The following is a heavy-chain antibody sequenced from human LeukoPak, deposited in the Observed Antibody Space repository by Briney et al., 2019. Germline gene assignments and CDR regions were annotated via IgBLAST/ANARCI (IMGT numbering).Heavy chain of an antibody. Sequence: ASVNLSCKSSASTCTIYTINWFRRSPGQGLGWGGWMSTYNSNSSYSQNPQGRVSITTDTATSTAYMELRKLRSDDTATYYWSIDRWRDGSSSFDNWGQGTLVSVPS. CDR2: MSTYNSNS. CDR3: SIDRWRDGSSSFDN. D-gene: IGHD6-6*01. V-gene: IGHV1-18*01. CDR1: ASTCTIYT. J-gene: IGHJ4*02.